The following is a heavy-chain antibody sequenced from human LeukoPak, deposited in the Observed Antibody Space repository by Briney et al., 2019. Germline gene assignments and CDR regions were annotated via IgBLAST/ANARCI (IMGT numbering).Heavy chain of an antibody. CDR2: INHSGST. J-gene: IGHJ4*02. CDR3: ARGRYDSSGYYYLGYYFDY. D-gene: IGHD3-22*01. Sequence: SETLSLTCTVSGGSISSSSSYWGWIRQPPGKGLEWIGEINHSGSTNYNPSLKSRVTISVDTSKNQFSLKLSSVTAADTAVYYCARGRYDSSGYYYLGYYFDYWGQGTLVTVSS. CDR1: GGSISSSSSY. V-gene: IGHV4-39*07.